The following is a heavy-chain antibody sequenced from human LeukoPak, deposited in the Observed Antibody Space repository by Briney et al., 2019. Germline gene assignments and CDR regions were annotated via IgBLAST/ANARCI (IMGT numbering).Heavy chain of an antibody. Sequence: SQTLSLTCTVSGGSISSGGYYWSWIRQPPGKGLEWIGEINHSGSTNYNPSLKSRVTISVDTSKNQFSLKLSSVTAADTAVYYCARTREKQYYYYYGMDVWGQGTTVTVSS. V-gene: IGHV4-30-2*01. J-gene: IGHJ6*02. CDR3: ARTREKQYYYYYGMDV. CDR2: INHSGST. D-gene: IGHD1-26*01. CDR1: GGSISSGGYY.